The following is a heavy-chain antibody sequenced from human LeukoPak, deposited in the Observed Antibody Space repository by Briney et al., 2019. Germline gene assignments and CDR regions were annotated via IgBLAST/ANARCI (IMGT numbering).Heavy chain of an antibody. CDR2: MNPNSGNS. Sequence: ASVKVSCKASGYTFTSYDLNWVRQATGQGLEWMGWMNPNSGNSGYAPKFQGRVTMTRNTSIRTAYMELSSLRSEDTAVYYCARKGPANYYYYYMDVWGKGTSVTVSS. CDR1: GYTFTSYD. D-gene: IGHD2-2*01. V-gene: IGHV1-8*01. CDR3: ARKGPANYYYYYMDV. J-gene: IGHJ6*03.